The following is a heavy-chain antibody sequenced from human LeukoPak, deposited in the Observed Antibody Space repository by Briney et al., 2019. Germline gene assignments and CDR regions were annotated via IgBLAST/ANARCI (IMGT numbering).Heavy chain of an antibody. CDR1: VGSISSYY. Sequence: SETLSLTCTVSVGSISSYYWNWIWQPPRKGLEWIWYIYYSGSTNYNPSLKSRVTISVDTCKNQFSLKLSSVTAADTAVYYCARLGSGYYLYYFDYWGQGTMVTVCS. CDR2: IYYSGST. D-gene: IGHD3-22*01. V-gene: IGHV4-59*08. J-gene: IGHJ4*02. CDR3: ARLGSGYYLYYFDY.